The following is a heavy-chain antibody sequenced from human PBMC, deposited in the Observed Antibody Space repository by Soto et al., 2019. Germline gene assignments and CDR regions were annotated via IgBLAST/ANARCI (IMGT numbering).Heavy chain of an antibody. J-gene: IGHJ3*02. CDR3: ARGRITIFGVDRGEAFDI. D-gene: IGHD3-3*01. Sequence: QVQLVQSGAEVKKPGASVKVSCKASGYTFTSYGIGWVRQAPGQGLEWMGWISAYNGNTNYAQKLQGRVTMTTDTSTSTAYMELRSLRSDDTAVYYCARGRITIFGVDRGEAFDIWGQGTMVTVSS. CDR2: ISAYNGNT. CDR1: GYTFTSYG. V-gene: IGHV1-18*01.